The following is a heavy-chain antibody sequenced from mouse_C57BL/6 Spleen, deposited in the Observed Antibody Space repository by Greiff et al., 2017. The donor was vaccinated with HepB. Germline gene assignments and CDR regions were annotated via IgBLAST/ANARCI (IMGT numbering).Heavy chain of an antibody. CDR1: GFNIKDYY. V-gene: IGHV14-2*01. Sequence: VHVKQSGAELVKPGASVKLSCTASGFNIKDYYMHWVKQRTEQGLEWIGRIDPEDGETKYAPKFQGKATITADTSSNTAYLQLSSLTSEDTAVYYCASPPITTVAWFAYWGQGTLVTVSA. CDR2: IDPEDGET. J-gene: IGHJ3*01. CDR3: ASPPITTVAWFAY. D-gene: IGHD1-1*01.